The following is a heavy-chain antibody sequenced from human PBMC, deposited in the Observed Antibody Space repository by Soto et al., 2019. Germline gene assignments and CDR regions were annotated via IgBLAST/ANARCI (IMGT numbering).Heavy chain of an antibody. J-gene: IGHJ4*02. V-gene: IGHV1-69*08. Sequence: QVQLVQSGAEVKKPGSSVKVSCKASGGTFSSYTISWVRQAPGQGLEWMGRIIPILGIANYAQKFQGRVTITADKSTSTAYTELSSLRSEDTAVYYCAREGMGGSDFDYWGQGTLVTVSS. CDR3: AREGMGGSDFDY. D-gene: IGHD3-16*01. CDR1: GGTFSSYT. CDR2: IIPILGIA.